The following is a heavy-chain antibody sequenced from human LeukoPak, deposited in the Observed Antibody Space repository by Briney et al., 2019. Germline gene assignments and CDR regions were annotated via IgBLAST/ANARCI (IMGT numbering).Heavy chain of an antibody. CDR3: AGTIAAAGTGAFDI. V-gene: IGHV4-59*01. CDR1: GGFFSRYY. D-gene: IGHD6-13*01. Sequence: SGTLSLTCTVSGGFFSRYYWHWIRQPPGRGRAGIGYIDYSGSTNYNPSLKSRVTISVDTSKNQFSLKLSAVTAADTAVYYWAGTIAAAGTGAFDIWGQGTMVTVSS. J-gene: IGHJ3*02. CDR2: IDYSGST.